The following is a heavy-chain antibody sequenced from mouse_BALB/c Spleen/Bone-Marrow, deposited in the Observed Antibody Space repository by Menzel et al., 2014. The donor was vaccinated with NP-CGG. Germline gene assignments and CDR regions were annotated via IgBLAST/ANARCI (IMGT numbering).Heavy chain of an antibody. V-gene: IGHV14-3*02. CDR3: ARRGDGYYAWFAY. CDR1: GFNIKDTY. D-gene: IGHD2-3*01. Sequence: VQLKQSGAELVKPGASVKLSCTASGFNIKDTYMHWVKQRPEQGLEWIGRIDPANGNTKYDPKFQGKATITADTSSNTAYLQLSNLTSEDTAVYYCARRGDGYYAWFAYWGQGTLVTVSA. CDR2: IDPANGNT. J-gene: IGHJ3*01.